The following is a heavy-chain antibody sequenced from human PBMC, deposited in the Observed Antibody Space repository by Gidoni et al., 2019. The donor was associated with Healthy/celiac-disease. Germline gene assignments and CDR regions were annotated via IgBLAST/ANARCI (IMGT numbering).Heavy chain of an antibody. CDR3: ARRGGYYYDSSGYLDY. J-gene: IGHJ4*02. CDR2: IYYSGST. D-gene: IGHD3-22*01. V-gene: IGHV4-39*01. CDR1: GGSISSSSYY. Sequence: QLQLQESGPGLVKPSETLSLTCTVSGGSISSSSYYWGWIRQPPGKGLEWIGSIYYSGSTYYNPSLKSRVTISVDTSKNQFSLKLSSVTAADTAVYYCARRGGYYYDSSGYLDYWGQGTLVTVSS.